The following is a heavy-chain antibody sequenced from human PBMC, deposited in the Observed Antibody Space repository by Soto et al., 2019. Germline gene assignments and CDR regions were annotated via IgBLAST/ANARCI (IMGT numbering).Heavy chain of an antibody. V-gene: IGHV1-18*01. J-gene: IGHJ3*02. Sequence: ASVKVSCKASGYTFTSYGISWVRQAPGQGLEWMGWISAYNGNTNYAQKLQGRVTMTTDTSTSTAYMELRSLRSDDTAVYYCARDWGNIVIMVYAPDALDIWGQGTMVTVSS. CDR2: ISAYNGNT. CDR3: ARDWGNIVIMVYAPDALDI. CDR1: GYTFTSYG. D-gene: IGHD2-8*01.